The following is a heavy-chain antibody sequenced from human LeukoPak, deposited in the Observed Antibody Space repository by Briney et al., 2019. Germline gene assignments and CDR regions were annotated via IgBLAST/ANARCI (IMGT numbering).Heavy chain of an antibody. V-gene: IGHV3-30*04. J-gene: IGHJ4*02. Sequence: GGSLRLSCVASGIPFSRNSMHWVRRAPGGGPEWLAFISESTKQKNYADSVQGRFTISRDNSKNTPFLQMDSLRGDDTGIYYCARNPYLDYYFDYWGQGTLVTVSS. D-gene: IGHD3-9*01. CDR3: ARNPYLDYYFDY. CDR2: ISESTKQK. CDR1: GIPFSRNS.